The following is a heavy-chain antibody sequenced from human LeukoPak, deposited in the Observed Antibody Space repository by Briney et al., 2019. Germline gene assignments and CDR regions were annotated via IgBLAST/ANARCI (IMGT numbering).Heavy chain of an antibody. D-gene: IGHD2-2*01. J-gene: IGHJ5*02. CDR3: AGDGVVVVPAAPYNWFDP. Sequence: SVKVSCKASGGTFSSYAISWVRQAPGQGLEWMGRIIPIFGTANYAQKFQGRVTITTDESTSTAYMELSSLRSEDTAVYYCAGDGVVVVPAAPYNWFDPWGQGTLVTVSS. CDR1: GGTFSSYA. CDR2: IIPIFGTA. V-gene: IGHV1-69*05.